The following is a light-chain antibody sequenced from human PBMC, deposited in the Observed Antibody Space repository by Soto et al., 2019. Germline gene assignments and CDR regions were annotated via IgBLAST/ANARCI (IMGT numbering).Light chain of an antibody. J-gene: IGKJ4*01. CDR3: QQYGSSPLT. V-gene: IGKV3-20*01. CDR1: QSVGSDY. CDR2: GSS. Sequence: EILLTQSPGTLSLSPGERATVSCRARQSVGSDYLAWYRQKPGQAPRLLIHGSSSRATGIPDRFSGSGSGTDFTLTISRLEPEDFAVYYCQQYGSSPLTFGGGTMVEIK.